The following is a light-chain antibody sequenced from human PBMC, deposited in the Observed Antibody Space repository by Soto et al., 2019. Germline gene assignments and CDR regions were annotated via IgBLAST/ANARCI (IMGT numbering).Light chain of an antibody. V-gene: IGKV3-20*01. J-gene: IGKJ1*01. CDR2: GAS. CDR3: QQYGSSPWT. Sequence: EIVMTQSPATLSVSPGERATFSCRASQSVSSNLAWYQQKPGQAPRLPIYGASSRATGIPDRFSGSGSGTDFTLTISRLEPEDFEVYYCQQYGSSPWTFGQGTKVDIK. CDR1: QSVSSN.